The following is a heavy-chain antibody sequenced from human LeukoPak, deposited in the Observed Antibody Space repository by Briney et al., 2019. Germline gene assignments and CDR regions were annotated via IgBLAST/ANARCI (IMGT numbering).Heavy chain of an antibody. Sequence: AGGSLRLSCAASGFTFSTYSMNWVRQAPGKGLEWVSYISSSSSTIDYADSVKGRFTISRDNAKNSLYLQMNSLRAEDTAVYYCARALPTVTAVKEFDYWGQGTLVTVSS. CDR3: ARALPTVTAVKEFDY. D-gene: IGHD4-17*01. J-gene: IGHJ4*02. CDR2: ISSSSSTI. V-gene: IGHV3-48*01. CDR1: GFTFSTYS.